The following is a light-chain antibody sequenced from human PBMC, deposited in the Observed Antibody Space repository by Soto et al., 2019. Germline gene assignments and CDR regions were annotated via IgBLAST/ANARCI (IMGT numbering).Light chain of an antibody. Sequence: DIQMTQSPSTLAASVGDRVTITCRASQRISNSLAWYQQIPGKAPKLLIYDASGLEGGVPPRFSGSGSGTEFILTISRLQPDDFATYYCQQYNSYWTFGQGTKVDIK. CDR1: QRISNS. V-gene: IGKV1-5*01. CDR3: QQYNSYWT. CDR2: DAS. J-gene: IGKJ1*01.